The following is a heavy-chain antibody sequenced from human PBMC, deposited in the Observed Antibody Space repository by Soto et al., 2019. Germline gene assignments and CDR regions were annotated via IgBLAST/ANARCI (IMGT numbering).Heavy chain of an antibody. Sequence: SVKVSCKASGGTFSSYTISWVRQAPGQGLEWMGRIIPILGIANYAQKFQGRVTITADKSTSTAYMELSSLRSEDTAVYYCARVVGSGSYYMVYYYYGMDVWGQGTKVTVSS. CDR2: IIPILGIA. V-gene: IGHV1-69*02. CDR3: ARVVGSGSYYMVYYYYGMDV. CDR1: GGTFSSYT. D-gene: IGHD3-10*01. J-gene: IGHJ6*02.